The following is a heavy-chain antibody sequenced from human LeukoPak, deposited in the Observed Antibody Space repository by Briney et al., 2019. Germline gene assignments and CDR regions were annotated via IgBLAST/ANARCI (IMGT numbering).Heavy chain of an antibody. J-gene: IGHJ4*02. D-gene: IGHD6-19*01. CDR2: SRNKAKSYTT. V-gene: IGHV3-72*01. CDR3: VRVGSVAGSDYLDY. CDR1: GFTFSDHF. Sequence: GGSLRLSCAVSGFTFSDHFLDWVRQAPGEGLEWVGRSRNKAKSYTTEYAASVKGRFTISRDDSKNSLYLQMNNLRTEDTAVYYCVRVGSVAGSDYLDYWGQGTLVTVSS.